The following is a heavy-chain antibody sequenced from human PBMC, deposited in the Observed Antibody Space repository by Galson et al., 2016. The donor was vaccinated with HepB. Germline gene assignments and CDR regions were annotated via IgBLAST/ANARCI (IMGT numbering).Heavy chain of an antibody. CDR3: ARGRIERNWITFRAQFDI. D-gene: IGHD1-1*01. Sequence: SETLSLTCGVHGGPFSGHYWSWIRQPPGQGLEWIGEINYGGDTNYNPSLARRVAMSVDTSKNQFSLRLTSVTAADTATYYCARGRIERNWITFRAQFDIWGQGTRVT. CDR1: GGPFSGHY. V-gene: IGHV4-34*01. J-gene: IGHJ3*02. CDR2: INYGGDT.